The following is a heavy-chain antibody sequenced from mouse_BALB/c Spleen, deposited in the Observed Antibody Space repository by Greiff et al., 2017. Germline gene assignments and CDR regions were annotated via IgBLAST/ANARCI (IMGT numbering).Heavy chain of an antibody. CDR1: GFSLTSYG. CDR2: IWAGGST. Sequence: QVHVKQSGPGLVAPSQSLSITCTVSGFSLTSYGVHWVRQPPGKGLEWLGVIWAGGSTNYNSALMSRLSISKDNSKSQVFLKMNSLQTDDTAMYYCARYYGYVGGAMDYWGQGTSVTVSS. CDR3: ARYYGYVGGAMDY. D-gene: IGHD1-2*01. J-gene: IGHJ4*01. V-gene: IGHV2-9*02.